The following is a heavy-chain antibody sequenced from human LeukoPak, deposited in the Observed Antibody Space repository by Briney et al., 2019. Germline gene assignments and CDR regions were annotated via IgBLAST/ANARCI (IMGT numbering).Heavy chain of an antibody. CDR1: GFTFSSYS. D-gene: IGHD4-23*01. Sequence: GGSLRLSCAASGFTFSSYSMNWVRQAPGKGLEWVSSISSSSSYIYYGDSVKGRFTISRDNAKNSLYLQMNSLRAEDTAVYYCVRDNGGSSPFDYWGQGTLVTVSS. CDR2: ISSSSSYI. CDR3: VRDNGGSSPFDY. J-gene: IGHJ4*02. V-gene: IGHV3-21*01.